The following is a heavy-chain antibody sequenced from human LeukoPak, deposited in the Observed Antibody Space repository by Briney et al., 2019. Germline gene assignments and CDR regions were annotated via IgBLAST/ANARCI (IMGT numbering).Heavy chain of an antibody. J-gene: IGHJ6*02. D-gene: IGHD6-19*01. Sequence: PGGSLRLSCAASGFTFSSYAKSWVRQAPGKGLEWVSAISGSGGSTYYADSVKGRFTISRDNSKNTLYLQMNSLRAEDTAVYYCAKDLSSGWLDYYYYGMDVWGQGTTVTVSS. CDR2: ISGSGGST. V-gene: IGHV3-23*01. CDR3: AKDLSSGWLDYYYYGMDV. CDR1: GFTFSSYA.